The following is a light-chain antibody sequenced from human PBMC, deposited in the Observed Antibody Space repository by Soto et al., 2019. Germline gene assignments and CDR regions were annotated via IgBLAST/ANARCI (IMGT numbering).Light chain of an antibody. V-gene: IGKV3-20*01. CDR2: GAS. CDR1: QSVSSSY. CDR3: QQYGSSPVT. Sequence: EIVLTQSPGTLSLSPGERATLSCRASQSVSSSYLAWYQQKPGQAPRLLIYGASSRATGIPDRFSGSGSGTDLTLTISRLEPEEFAVYYFQQYGSSPVTFGQATRLEIK. J-gene: IGKJ5*01.